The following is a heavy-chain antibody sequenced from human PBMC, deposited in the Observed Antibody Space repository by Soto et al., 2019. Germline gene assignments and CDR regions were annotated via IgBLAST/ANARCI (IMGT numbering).Heavy chain of an antibody. CDR1: GYTFTSYG. CDR3: AREKDSSSWLDAFDI. D-gene: IGHD6-13*01. V-gene: IGHV1-18*01. Sequence: ASVKVSCKASGYTFTSYGISWVRQAPGQGLEWMGWISAYNGNTNYAQKLQGRVTMTTDTSTSTAYMELRSLISDDTAVYYCAREKDSSSWLDAFDIWGQGTMVTVSS. CDR2: ISAYNGNT. J-gene: IGHJ3*02.